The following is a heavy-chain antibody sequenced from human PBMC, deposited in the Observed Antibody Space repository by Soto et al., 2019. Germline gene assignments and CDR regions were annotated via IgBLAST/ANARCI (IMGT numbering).Heavy chain of an antibody. CDR2: IRSKANSYAT. CDR1: GFTFSGSA. V-gene: IGHV3-73*01. Sequence: GGSLRLSCAASGFTFSGSAMHWARQASGKGLEWVGRIRSKANSYATAYAASVKGRFTISRDDSKNTAYLQMNSLKTEDTAVYYCTRRLGVPAAISLQSDAFDIWGQGTMVTVSS. CDR3: TRRLGVPAAISLQSDAFDI. D-gene: IGHD2-2*01. J-gene: IGHJ3*02.